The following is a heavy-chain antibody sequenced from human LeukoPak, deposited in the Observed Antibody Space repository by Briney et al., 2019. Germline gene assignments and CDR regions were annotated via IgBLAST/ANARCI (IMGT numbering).Heavy chain of an antibody. Sequence: PGGSLRLSCAASGFTLSHYNMTWIRQAPGKGLEWLSCISSSGDTIYYADSVKGRFTVSRDNAENSLYLQMNSLRAEDTAMYYCARQGSEIDYWGQGTLVTVSS. CDR1: GFTLSHYN. J-gene: IGHJ4*02. V-gene: IGHV3-11*01. CDR3: ARQGSEIDY. CDR2: ISSSGDTI.